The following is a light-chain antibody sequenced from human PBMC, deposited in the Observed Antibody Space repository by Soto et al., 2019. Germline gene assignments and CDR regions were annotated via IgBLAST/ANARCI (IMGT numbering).Light chain of an antibody. CDR2: AAS. V-gene: IGKV1-39*01. CDR3: QQSFSFPVT. CDR1: QTITRY. Sequence: DIQMTQSPSSLSASVGDRVTITCRANQTITRYLNWYQQKPGTAPKLLIYAASSLHEGVPSRFRGSGSGTYFTLTISNLQPEDFAAYSCQQSFSFPVTFGQGTKLEIK. J-gene: IGKJ2*01.